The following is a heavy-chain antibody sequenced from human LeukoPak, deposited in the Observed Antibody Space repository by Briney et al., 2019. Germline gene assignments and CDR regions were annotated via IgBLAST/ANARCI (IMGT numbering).Heavy chain of an antibody. D-gene: IGHD4-23*01. CDR3: ARRGNSGAFDI. J-gene: IGHJ3*02. CDR2: ISSSSSTI. CDR1: GFTFSNYA. V-gene: IGHV3-48*04. Sequence: GGSLRLSCSASGFTFSNYAMSWVRQAPGKGLEWVSYISSSSSTIYYADSVKGRFTISRDNAKNSLYLQMNSLRAEDTAVYYCARRGNSGAFDIWGQGTMVTVSS.